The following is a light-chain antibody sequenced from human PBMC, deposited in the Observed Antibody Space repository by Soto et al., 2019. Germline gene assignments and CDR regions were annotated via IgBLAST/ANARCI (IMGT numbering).Light chain of an antibody. CDR3: QKYNSGAWT. V-gene: IGKV1-27*01. Sequence: DIQMTQSPSSLSASVGDSVTITRRASQGINNYLAWYQQKPGKVPKLLIFAAFTLQSGVPSRFSGSGSGTDFTLTISSLQPEDVATYYCQKYNSGAWTFGQGTKVDIK. CDR2: AAF. CDR1: QGINNY. J-gene: IGKJ1*01.